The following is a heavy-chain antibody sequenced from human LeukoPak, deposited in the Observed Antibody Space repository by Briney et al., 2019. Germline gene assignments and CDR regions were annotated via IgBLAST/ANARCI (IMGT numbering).Heavy chain of an antibody. V-gene: IGHV3-7*01. CDR1: RFSISNYW. CDR3: ARGFDGANAFDL. J-gene: IGHJ3*01. CDR2: RKQEGSEK. Sequence: TGGALRLSCVAHRFSISNYWMNWVRQAPAKGLEWVANRKQEGSEKYYVASVKGRFTISRDNAKNSVYLQMNSLRAEDTAVYYCARGFDGANAFDLWGQGTLVTVSS.